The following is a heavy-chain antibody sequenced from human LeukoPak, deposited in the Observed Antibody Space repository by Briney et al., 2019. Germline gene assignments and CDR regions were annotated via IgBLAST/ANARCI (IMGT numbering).Heavy chain of an antibody. CDR3: ARARIDY. Sequence: AGGSLRLSCVGSGFTFSSYWMSWVRQAPGKGREWVANIKDDGSEIYSVDSVKGRFTIARDNAKNSLYLQMSSLRAEATAAYHYARARIDYSGQGTLVTVSS. V-gene: IGHV3-7*04. D-gene: IGHD1-14*01. CDR2: IKDDGSEI. J-gene: IGHJ4*02. CDR1: GFTFSSYW.